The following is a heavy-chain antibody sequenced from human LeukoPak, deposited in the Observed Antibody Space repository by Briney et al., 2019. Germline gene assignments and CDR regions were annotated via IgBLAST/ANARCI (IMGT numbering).Heavy chain of an antibody. J-gene: IGHJ3*02. CDR1: GFTFSNAW. D-gene: IGHD1-14*01. CDR3: ATAVSRYTLTWGGFDI. Sequence: GGSLRLSCAASGFTFSNAWMNWVRQAPRKGLEWVGRIRRITDGGTTDYAAPVKGRFTISRDDSKNTLYLQMNSPKTEDAGVYYCATAVSRYTLTWGGFDIWGQGTRVTVSS. CDR2: IRRITDGGTT. V-gene: IGHV3-15*01.